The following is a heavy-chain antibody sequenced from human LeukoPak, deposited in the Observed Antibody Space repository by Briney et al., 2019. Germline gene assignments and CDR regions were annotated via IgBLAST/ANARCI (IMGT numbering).Heavy chain of an antibody. D-gene: IGHD4-11*01. J-gene: IGHJ4*02. Sequence: SETLSLTCTVSGGSISSHYWSWLRQPPGKGLEWIGEINHSGSTNYNPSLKSRVTISVDTSKNQFSLKLSSVTAADTAVYYCARWDSNYGMYYWGQGTLVTVSS. CDR1: GGSISSHY. V-gene: IGHV4-34*01. CDR2: INHSGST. CDR3: ARWDSNYGMYY.